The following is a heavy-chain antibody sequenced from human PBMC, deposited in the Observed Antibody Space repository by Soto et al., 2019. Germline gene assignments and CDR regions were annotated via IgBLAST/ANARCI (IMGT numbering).Heavy chain of an antibody. D-gene: IGHD4-17*01. CDR2: ISSTGSTI. J-gene: IGHJ5*02. CDR3: ARDARLPLKWFDP. Sequence: EVQLVESGGGLVQPGGSLRLSCAASGFTFSSYSMNWVRQAPGKGLEWVSYISSTGSTIFYADSVKGRFTISRDNAKNALYLQMNSLRDEDTAVYYCARDARLPLKWFDPWGQGTLVTVSS. CDR1: GFTFSSYS. V-gene: IGHV3-48*02.